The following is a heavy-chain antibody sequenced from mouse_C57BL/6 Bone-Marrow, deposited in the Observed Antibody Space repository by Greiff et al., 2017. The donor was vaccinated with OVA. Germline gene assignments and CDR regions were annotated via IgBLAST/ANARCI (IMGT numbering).Heavy chain of an antibody. D-gene: IGHD3-2*02. Sequence: VQLQQPGAELVKPGASVKMSCKASGYTFTSYWITWVKQRPGQGLEWIGDIYPGSGSTNYNEKFKSKATLTVDTSSSTAYMQLSSLTSEDSAVYYCARCLRQLRPHYYAMDYWGQGTSVTVSS. V-gene: IGHV1-55*01. CDR3: ARCLRQLRPHYYAMDY. CDR1: GYTFTSYW. CDR2: IYPGSGST. J-gene: IGHJ4*01.